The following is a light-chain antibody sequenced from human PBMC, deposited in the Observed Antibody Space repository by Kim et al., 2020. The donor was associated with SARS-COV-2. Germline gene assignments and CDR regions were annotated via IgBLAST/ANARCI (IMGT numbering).Light chain of an antibody. V-gene: IGKV1-39*01. CDR2: ASS. J-gene: IGKJ1*01. CDR1: QSISVY. CDR3: QQDFSTPWT. Sequence: DIQMTQSPSSLSASEGDRVTITCRASQSISVYVNWYQQKPGKAPKLLIYASSSLQSGVPSRFSGSGSGTDFTLTISTLQPEDFATYYCQQDFSTPWTFGQGTKVDIK.